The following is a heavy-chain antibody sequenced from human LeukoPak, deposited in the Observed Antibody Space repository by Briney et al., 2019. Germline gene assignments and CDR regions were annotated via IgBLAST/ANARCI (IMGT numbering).Heavy chain of an antibody. CDR2: IIPIFGTA. Sequence: ASVEVSCKASGGTFSSYAISWVRQAPGQGLEWMGGIIPIFGTANYAQKFQGRVTITADESTSTAYMELSSLRSEDTAVYYCAREEVEAVAGKHPHYSYYGMDVWGQGTTVTVSS. V-gene: IGHV1-69*13. CDR3: AREEVEAVAGKHPHYSYYGMDV. D-gene: IGHD6-19*01. CDR1: GGTFSSYA. J-gene: IGHJ6*02.